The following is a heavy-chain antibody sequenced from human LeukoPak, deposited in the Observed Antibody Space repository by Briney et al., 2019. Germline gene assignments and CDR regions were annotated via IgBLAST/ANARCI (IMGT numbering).Heavy chain of an antibody. CDR2: IIWNSGSI. J-gene: IGHJ4*02. V-gene: IGHV3-9*03. CDR1: GFPFDDYA. CDR3: AIETQDDFLGVYFDY. Sequence: GRSLSLSCAASGFPFDDYAMHWVRQAPGKGLEWVSVIIWNSGSIGYADSVKGRFTISRDNAKNSLYLQMNSLRAEDMALYYCAIETQDDFLGVYFDYWGRGTLVTVSS. D-gene: IGHD3-3*01.